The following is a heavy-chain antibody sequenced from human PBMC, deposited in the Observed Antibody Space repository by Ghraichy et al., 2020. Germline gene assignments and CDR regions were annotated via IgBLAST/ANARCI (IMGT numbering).Heavy chain of an antibody. CDR2: INPNSGGT. CDR3: ARARIAVAGTRGYYYYYGMDV. CDR1: GYTFTGYY. Sequence: ASVKVSRKASGYTFTGYYMHWVRQAPGQGLEWMGWINPNSGGTNYAQKFQGRVTMTRDTSISTAYMELSRLRSDDTAVYYCARARIAVAGTRGYYYYYGMDVWGQGTTVTVSS. D-gene: IGHD6-19*01. J-gene: IGHJ6*02. V-gene: IGHV1-2*02.